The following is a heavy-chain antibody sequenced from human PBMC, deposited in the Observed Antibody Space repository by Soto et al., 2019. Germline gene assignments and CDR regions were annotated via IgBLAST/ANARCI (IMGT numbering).Heavy chain of an antibody. CDR1: GYTFTSYA. Sequence: QVQLVQSGAEVKKPGASVKVSCKASGYTFTSYAMHWVRQAPGQRLEWMGWINAGNGNTKYSQKFQGXVSXXRXPSASTAYMELSSLRSEDTAVYYCARSIVVVTAADYWGQGTLVTVSS. CDR2: INAGNGNT. J-gene: IGHJ4*02. V-gene: IGHV1-3*01. CDR3: ARSIVVVTAADY. D-gene: IGHD2-21*02.